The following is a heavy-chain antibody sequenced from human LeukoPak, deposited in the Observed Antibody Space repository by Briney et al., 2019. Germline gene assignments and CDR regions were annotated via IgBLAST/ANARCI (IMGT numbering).Heavy chain of an antibody. V-gene: IGHV4-39*07. CDR3: ARVPYYYDQGYYYYYMGV. CDR1: GGSISSSSYY. J-gene: IGHJ6*03. D-gene: IGHD3-22*01. CDR2: IYYSGST. Sequence: SETLSLTCTVSGGSISSSSYYWGWIRQPPGKGLEWIGSIYYSGSTYYNPSLKSRVTISVDTFKNQFSLKLSSVTAADTAVYYCARVPYYYDQGYYYYYMGVWGKGTTVTVYS.